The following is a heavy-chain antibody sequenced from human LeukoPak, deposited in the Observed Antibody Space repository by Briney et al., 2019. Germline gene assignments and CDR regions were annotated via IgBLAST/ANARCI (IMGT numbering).Heavy chain of an antibody. D-gene: IGHD2-2*01. V-gene: IGHV3-33*06. J-gene: IGHJ4*02. CDR2: IWFDGSNK. CDR1: GFTFTPHA. Sequence: PGRSLRLSCAASGFTFTPHAMHWVRQAPGMGLEWVAFIWFDGSNKYYADSVKGRFTISRDNSKNTLYLQMNSLRAEDTAVYYCAKIPKGGYFDSWGQGTLVTVSS. CDR3: AKIPKGGYFDS.